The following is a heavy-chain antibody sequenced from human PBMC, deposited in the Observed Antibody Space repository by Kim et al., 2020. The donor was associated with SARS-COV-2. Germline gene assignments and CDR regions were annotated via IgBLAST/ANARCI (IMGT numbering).Heavy chain of an antibody. J-gene: IGHJ4*02. CDR2: ISYDGSNK. V-gene: IGHV3-30*18. Sequence: GGSLRLSCAASGFTFSSYGMHWVRQAPGKGLEWVAVISYDGSNKYYADSVKGRFTISRDNSKNTLYLQMNSLRAEDTAVYYCAKDVRFGKGPDYWGQGTLVTVSS. D-gene: IGHD3-10*01. CDR1: GFTFSSYG. CDR3: AKDVRFGKGPDY.